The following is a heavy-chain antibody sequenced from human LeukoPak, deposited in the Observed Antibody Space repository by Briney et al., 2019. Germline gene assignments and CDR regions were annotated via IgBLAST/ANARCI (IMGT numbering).Heavy chain of an antibody. CDR2: ITGSGGST. D-gene: IGHD3-16*01. CDR3: AKRGLVGSGAYKNNWFDP. Sequence: GGSLRLSCAASGFTFSSYAMSWDRQAPGKGLEWVSAITGSGGSTHHADSVKGRFTISRDNSKNTLYLQMNSLRVEDTAVYYCAKRGLVGSGAYKNNWFDPWGQGTLVTVPS. V-gene: IGHV3-23*01. J-gene: IGHJ5*02. CDR1: GFTFSSYA.